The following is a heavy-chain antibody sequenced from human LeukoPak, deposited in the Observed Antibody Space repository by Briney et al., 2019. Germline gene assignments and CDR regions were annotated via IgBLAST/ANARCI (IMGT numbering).Heavy chain of an antibody. Sequence: PSETLSLTCIVSGVSTSSGYWSWVRQPAGKGLEWMGHTSTSVPTYYNPSLKSRVTMSLDTSANHFSLKLNSVTAADTAVYFCARGYGSGSYSNWGQGTLVTVSS. D-gene: IGHD3-10*01. V-gene: IGHV4-4*07. CDR2: TSTSVPT. CDR1: GVSTSSGY. J-gene: IGHJ4*02. CDR3: ARGYGSGSYSN.